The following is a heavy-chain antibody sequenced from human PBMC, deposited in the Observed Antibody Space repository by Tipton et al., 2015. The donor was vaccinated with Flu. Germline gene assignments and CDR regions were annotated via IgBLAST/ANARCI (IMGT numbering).Heavy chain of an antibody. V-gene: IGHV1-8*02. CDR1: GYNFTSSD. D-gene: IGHD2-8*01. CDR3: ARGGLRRVYCPSGVCYSYYFKS. CDR2: MSPKSGNT. Sequence: QLVQSGAEVKNPGASVKVSCKASGYNFTSSDINWVRQATGQGLEWMAWMSPKSGNTGSAQKFQGRVTMTRNASMNTAYMGLRSLRFDDTAVYYCARGGLRRVYCPSGVCYSYYFKSWGQGTLVTVSS. J-gene: IGHJ4*02.